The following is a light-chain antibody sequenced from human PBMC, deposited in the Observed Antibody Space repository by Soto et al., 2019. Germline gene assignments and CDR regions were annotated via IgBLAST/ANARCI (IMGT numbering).Light chain of an antibody. Sequence: EMVMTQSPDTLSVSPGGRASLSCSASQSVSSNLSWYQQRPGQAPRLLTYDASSRATGIPARFSGSGSGTDFTLTISSLEPEDFAVYYCQQHSNWPLTFGGGTKVDIK. V-gene: IGKV3-11*01. CDR2: DAS. J-gene: IGKJ4*01. CDR1: QSVSSN. CDR3: QQHSNWPLT.